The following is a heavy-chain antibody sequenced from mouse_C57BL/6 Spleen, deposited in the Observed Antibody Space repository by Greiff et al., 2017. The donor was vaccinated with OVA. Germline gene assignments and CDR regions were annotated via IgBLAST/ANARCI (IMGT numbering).Heavy chain of an antibody. CDR2: ISSGSSTI. J-gene: IGHJ2*01. Sequence: EVKLVESGGGLVKPGGSLKLSCAASGFTFSDYGMHLVRQAPEKGLEWVAYISSGSSTIYYADTVKGRFTISRDNAKNTLFLQMTSLRSEDTAMYYCARELRRDYFDYWGQGTTLTVSS. CDR1: GFTFSDYG. CDR3: ARELRRDYFDY. D-gene: IGHD3-2*02. V-gene: IGHV5-17*01.